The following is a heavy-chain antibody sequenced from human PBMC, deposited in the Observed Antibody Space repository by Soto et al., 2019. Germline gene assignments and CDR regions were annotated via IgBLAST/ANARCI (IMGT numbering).Heavy chain of an antibody. CDR1: GGSISSNNW. J-gene: IGHJ5*02. V-gene: IGHV4-4*02. CDR2: IFHSGST. CDR3: ARLFCSSSSCLTPSWFDP. D-gene: IGHD2-2*01. Sequence: QVQLQESGPGLVKPSGTLSLTCAVSGGSISSNNWWSWVRQAPGPGLEWIGDIFHSGSTNYNPSLKSRVTISVDKSKNQFSLKLSSVTAADTAVYYCARLFCSSSSCLTPSWFDPWGQGTLVTVSS.